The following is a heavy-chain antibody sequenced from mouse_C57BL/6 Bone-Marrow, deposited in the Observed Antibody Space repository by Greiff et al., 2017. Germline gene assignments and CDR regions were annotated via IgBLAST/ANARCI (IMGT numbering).Heavy chain of an antibody. V-gene: IGHV1-9*01. J-gene: IGHJ2*01. D-gene: IGHD1-1*01. CDR3: ARGPFYYGSRWDY. CDR2: ILPGNGST. CDR1: GYTFTGYW. Sequence: VQLQESGAELMKPGASVKLSCKATGYTFTGYWIEWVKQRPGHGLEWIGEILPGNGSTNYNEKFKGKATFTADTSSNTAYMQISSLTTEDSAIYYCARGPFYYGSRWDYWGQGTTLTVSS.